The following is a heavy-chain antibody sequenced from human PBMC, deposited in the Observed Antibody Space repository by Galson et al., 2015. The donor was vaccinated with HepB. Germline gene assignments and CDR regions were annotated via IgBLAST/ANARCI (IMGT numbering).Heavy chain of an antibody. CDR1: GFTFSSYW. V-gene: IGHV3-7*03. Sequence: SLRLSCAASGFTFSSYWMSWVRQAPGKGLEWVANIKQDGSEKYYVDSVKGRFTISRDNAKNSLYLQMNSLRAEDTAVYYCARGGGLWFGENDIDYWGQGTLVTVSS. D-gene: IGHD3-10*01. CDR2: IKQDGSEK. J-gene: IGHJ4*02. CDR3: ARGGGLWFGENDIDY.